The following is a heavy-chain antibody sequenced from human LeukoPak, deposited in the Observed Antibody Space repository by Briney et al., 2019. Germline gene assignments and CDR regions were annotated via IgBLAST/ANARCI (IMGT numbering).Heavy chain of an antibody. D-gene: IGHD3-22*01. V-gene: IGHV3-53*01. Sequence: GGSLRLSCAASGFTVSSSYMSWVRQAPGKGLEWVSVIYSGGSTYYADSVKGRFTISRDNSKNTLYLQMNSLRAEDTAVYYCATQSGYDSSGSLYFQHWGQGTLVTVSS. CDR1: GFTVSSSY. CDR3: ATQSGYDSSGSLYFQH. CDR2: IYSGGST. J-gene: IGHJ1*01.